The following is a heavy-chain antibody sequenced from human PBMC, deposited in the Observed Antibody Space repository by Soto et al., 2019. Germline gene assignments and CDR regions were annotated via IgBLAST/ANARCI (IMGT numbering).Heavy chain of an antibody. D-gene: IGHD3-22*01. CDR3: ARVYYYDSSGYYTLGY. V-gene: IGHV3-30-3*01. CDR2: ISYDGSNK. J-gene: IGHJ4*02. CDR1: GFTFSSYA. Sequence: GGSLRLSCAASGFTFSSYAMHWVRQAPGKGLEWVAVISYDGSNKYYADSVKGRFTISRDNSKNMLYLQMNSLRAEDTAVYYCARVYYYDSSGYYTLGYWGQGTLVTVSS.